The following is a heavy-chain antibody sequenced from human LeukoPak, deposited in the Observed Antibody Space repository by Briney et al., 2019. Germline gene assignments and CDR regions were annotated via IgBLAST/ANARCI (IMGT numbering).Heavy chain of an antibody. CDR3: ARRWSSGYENWFDP. Sequence: PGGSLRLSCVASAFEFTFNRYWMSWVRQAPGKGLEWVANLKYDGNEAYYVDSVKGRFSIFTDNAKNSLYLQMNSLRDEDTAVYFCARRWSSGYENWFDPWGQGTLATVSS. CDR1: EFTFNRYW. CDR2: LKYDGNEA. D-gene: IGHD3-22*01. V-gene: IGHV3-7*02. J-gene: IGHJ5*02.